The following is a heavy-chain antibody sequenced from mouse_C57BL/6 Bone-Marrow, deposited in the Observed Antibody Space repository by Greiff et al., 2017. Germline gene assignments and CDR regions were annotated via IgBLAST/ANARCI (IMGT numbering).Heavy chain of an antibody. CDR1: GFTFSSYG. CDR3: ARRDWSYYFDY. CDR2: ISSGGSYT. D-gene: IGHD3-3*01. J-gene: IGHJ2*01. V-gene: IGHV5-6*01. Sequence: DVQLQESGGDLVKPGGSLKLSCAASGFTFSSYGMSWVRQTPDKRLEWVATISSGGSYTYYPDSVKGRFTISRDNAKNTLYLQMSSLKSEDTAMYYCARRDWSYYFDYWGQGTTLTVSS.